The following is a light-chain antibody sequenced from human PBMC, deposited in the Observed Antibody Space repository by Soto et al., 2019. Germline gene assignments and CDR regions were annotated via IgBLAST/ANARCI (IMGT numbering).Light chain of an antibody. CDR2: RAS. Sequence: EIVMTHSPATLSVSPWERATLSCRASQSVSSNLAWYQQKPGQAPRLLIYRASIRATGIPDRFTGSGSGTDFTPTISRLEPEDFAVYYCQQYGSSPLTFGGGTKVDIK. CDR1: QSVSSN. V-gene: IGKV3-20*01. CDR3: QQYGSSPLT. J-gene: IGKJ4*01.